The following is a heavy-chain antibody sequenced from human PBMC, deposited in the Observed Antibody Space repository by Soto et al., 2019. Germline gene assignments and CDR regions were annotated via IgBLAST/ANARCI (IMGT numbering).Heavy chain of an antibody. CDR2: IYYSGST. V-gene: IGHV4-39*01. Sequence: SETLSLTCTVSGGSISSSSYYWGWIRQPPGKGLEWIGSIYYSGSTYYNPSLKSRVTISVDTSKNQFSLKLSSVTAADTAVYYCARRNIAVDYNWFDPWGQGTLVTVSS. J-gene: IGHJ5*02. D-gene: IGHD6-19*01. CDR3: ARRNIAVDYNWFDP. CDR1: GGSISSSSYY.